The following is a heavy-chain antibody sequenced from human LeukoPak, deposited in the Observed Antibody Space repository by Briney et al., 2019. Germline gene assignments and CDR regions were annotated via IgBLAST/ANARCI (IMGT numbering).Heavy chain of an antibody. CDR2: IRYDGSNK. J-gene: IGHJ4*02. CDR3: AKFMDGSGNFDY. Sequence: SCKASGYTFTSYGMHWVRQAPGKGLEWVAFIRYDGSNKYYADSVKGRFTISRDNSKNTLYLQMNSLRAGDTAVYYCAKFMDGSGNFDYWGQGTLVTVSS. D-gene: IGHD3-10*01. V-gene: IGHV3-30*02. CDR1: GYTFTSYG.